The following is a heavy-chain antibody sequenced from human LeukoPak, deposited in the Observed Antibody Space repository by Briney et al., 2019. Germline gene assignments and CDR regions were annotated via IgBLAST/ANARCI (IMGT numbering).Heavy chain of an antibody. Sequence: SETLSLTCTVSGYSITSGYYWGWIRPPPGKGLEWIGNINHSGSTYYNPSLKSRVTISVDTSKNQFSLKLSSVTAADTAVYYCARGRGITGTTSAGWFDPWGQGTLVTVSS. J-gene: IGHJ5*02. CDR3: ARGRGITGTTSAGWFDP. CDR1: GYSITSGYY. V-gene: IGHV4-38-2*02. D-gene: IGHD1-7*01. CDR2: INHSGST.